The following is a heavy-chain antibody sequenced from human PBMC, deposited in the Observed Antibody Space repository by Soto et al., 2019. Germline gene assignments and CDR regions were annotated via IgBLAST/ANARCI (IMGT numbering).Heavy chain of an antibody. V-gene: IGHV1-2*04. J-gene: IGHJ6*02. CDR2: INPNSGGT. D-gene: IGHD3-9*01. CDR3: ASNILTTGAYYYGMDV. Sequence: ASVKVSCKASGYTFTGYYMHWVRQAPGQGLEWMGWINPNSGGTNYAQKFQGWVTMTRDTSISTAYMELSRLRSDDTAVYYCASNILTTGAYYYGMDVWGQGTTVTVSS. CDR1: GYTFTGYY.